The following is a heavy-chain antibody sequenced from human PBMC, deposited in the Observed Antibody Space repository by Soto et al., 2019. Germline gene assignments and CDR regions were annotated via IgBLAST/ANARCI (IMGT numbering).Heavy chain of an antibody. CDR3: AHRRPYRKPPAYFFDY. J-gene: IGHJ4*02. V-gene: IGHV2-5*02. Sequence: QITLKESGPTLVKPTQTLTLTCTFSGFSLSTSGVDVGWIRQPPGKALEWLALIYWDDDKRYSPSLKSRLTITKDTSKNQVVLTMTNMDPLDTATYYCAHRRPYRKPPAYFFDYWGQGTLVTVSS. CDR1: GFSLSTSGVD. D-gene: IGHD3-16*02. CDR2: IYWDDDK.